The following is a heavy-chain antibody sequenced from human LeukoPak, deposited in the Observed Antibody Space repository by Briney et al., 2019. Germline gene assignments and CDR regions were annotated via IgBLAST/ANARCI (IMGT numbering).Heavy chain of an antibody. CDR3: AGEDYYGGAFDI. J-gene: IGHJ3*02. D-gene: IGHD3-22*01. V-gene: IGHV1-18*01. CDR2: ISAYNGNT. Sequence: EASVKVSCKASGYTFTSYGISWVRQAPGQGLEWMGWISAYNGNTNYAQKLQGRVTMTTDTSTSTAYMELRSLRSDDTAAYYCAGEDYYGGAFDIWGQGTMVTVSS. CDR1: GYTFTSYG.